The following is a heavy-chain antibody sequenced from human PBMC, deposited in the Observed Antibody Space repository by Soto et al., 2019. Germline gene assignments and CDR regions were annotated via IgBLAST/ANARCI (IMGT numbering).Heavy chain of an antibody. V-gene: IGHV4-31*03. CDR3: TTEFDYYDSSGYYYATDY. CDR2: IYYSGST. D-gene: IGHD3-22*01. CDR1: GGSISSGGYY. J-gene: IGHJ4*02. Sequence: PSETLSLTCTFSGGSISSGGYYWSWIRQHPGKGLEWIGYIYYSGSTYYNPSLKSRVTISVDTSKNQFSLKLSSGTAADTAVYYCTTEFDYYDSSGYYYATDYWGQGALVTVSS.